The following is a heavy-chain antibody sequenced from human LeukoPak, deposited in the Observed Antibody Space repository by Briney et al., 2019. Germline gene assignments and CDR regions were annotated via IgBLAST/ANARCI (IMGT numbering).Heavy chain of an antibody. D-gene: IGHD3-10*01. CDR1: GFTFSSYA. Sequence: GGSLRLSCAASGFTFSSYAMSWVRQAPGRGLEWVSAISGSGGSTYYAVSVKGRFTVSRDNSKNTLYLQMNSLRAEDMAVYYCARSTLWFGADYWGQGTLVTVSS. CDR2: ISGSGGST. V-gene: IGHV3-23*01. CDR3: ARSTLWFGADY. J-gene: IGHJ4*02.